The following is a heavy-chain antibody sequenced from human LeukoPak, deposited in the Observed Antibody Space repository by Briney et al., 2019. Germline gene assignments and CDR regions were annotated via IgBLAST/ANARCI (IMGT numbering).Heavy chain of an antibody. CDR2: LSGSGDST. V-gene: IGHV3-23*01. D-gene: IGHD3-10*01. Sequence: GGSLRLSCAASGFTFSGYAMTWVRQAPGKGLEWVSTLSGSGDSTYYADSVKGHFTISRDNSKNTLYLQMNSLRAEDMAVYYCAKQTESLVRGVKRFDPWGQGTLVTVSS. J-gene: IGHJ5*02. CDR1: GFTFSGYA. CDR3: AKQTESLVRGVKRFDP.